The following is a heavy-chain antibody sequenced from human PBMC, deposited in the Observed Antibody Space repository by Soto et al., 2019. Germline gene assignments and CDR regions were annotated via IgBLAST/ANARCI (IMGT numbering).Heavy chain of an antibody. CDR3: ASSHIAAAPSGMDV. CDR1: GYTFTSYA. D-gene: IGHD6-13*01. CDR2: INAGNGNT. Sequence: QVQLVQSGAEVKKPGASVKVSCKASGYTFTSYAMHWVRQAPGQRLEWMGWINAGNGNTKYSQKFQGRVTITRDTSASTAYMELSSLRSEDTGVYYCASSHIAAAPSGMDVWGQGTTVTVSS. V-gene: IGHV1-3*01. J-gene: IGHJ6*02.